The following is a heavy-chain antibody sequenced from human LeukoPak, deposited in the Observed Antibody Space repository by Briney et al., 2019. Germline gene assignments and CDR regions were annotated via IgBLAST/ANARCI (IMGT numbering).Heavy chain of an antibody. V-gene: IGHV1-69*05. CDR1: GGTFSSYA. CDR2: IIPIFGTA. J-gene: IGHJ3*02. D-gene: IGHD3-22*01. CDR3: ARGYYDSSGYYYYAFDI. Sequence: SVKVSCKASGGTFSSYAISWVRLAPGQGLEWMGGIIPIFGTANYAQKFQGRVTITTDESTSTAYMELSSLRSEDTAVYYCARGYYDSSGYYYYAFDIWGQGTMVTVSS.